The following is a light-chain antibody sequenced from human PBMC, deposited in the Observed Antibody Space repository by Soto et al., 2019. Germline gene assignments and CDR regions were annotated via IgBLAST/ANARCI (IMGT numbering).Light chain of an antibody. CDR2: KAS. Sequence: DIQITHSPSTLSGYVGDTVTITCRANQTISSLLAWSQKKPWKAPKTLIYKASTLKTVAPSRFHGSGSGTDFTFPSTSLQPHDSATDYCLHYNTNSTALGHLNKV. CDR1: QTISSL. J-gene: IGKJ1*01. CDR3: LHYNTNSTA. V-gene: IGKV1-5*03.